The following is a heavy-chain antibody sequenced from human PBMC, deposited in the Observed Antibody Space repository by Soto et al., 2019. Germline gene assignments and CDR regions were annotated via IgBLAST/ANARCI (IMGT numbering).Heavy chain of an antibody. D-gene: IGHD1-26*01. CDR2: IYSGGST. V-gene: IGHV3-53*01. CDR3: AREWELPNYYGMDV. J-gene: IGHJ6*02. Sequence: PEVSLRLSCAASGFTVSSNYMSWVRQAPGKGLQWVSVIYSGGSTYYADPVKGRFTISRDNSKNTVHLQMNSLRAEDTAVYYCAREWELPNYYGMDVWGQGTTVTVSS. CDR1: GFTVSSNY.